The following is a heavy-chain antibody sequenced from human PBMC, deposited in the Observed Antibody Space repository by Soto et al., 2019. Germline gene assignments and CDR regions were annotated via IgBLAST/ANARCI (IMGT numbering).Heavy chain of an antibody. CDR2: IDWDDEK. Sequence: PGPTLVNPTHTLTLTCTFSGFSLGASEVCVSWIRQPPGKALEWLARIDWDDEKYYSTSLKTRLTISKDTSKNQVVHTMTNMEPVDTASFYCVRFILTEDTYGNYNYLDYWRQGIPVTV. CDR3: VRFILTEDTYGNYNYLDY. J-gene: IGHJ4*02. V-gene: IGHV2-70*11. CDR1: GFSLGASEVC. D-gene: IGHD1-1*01.